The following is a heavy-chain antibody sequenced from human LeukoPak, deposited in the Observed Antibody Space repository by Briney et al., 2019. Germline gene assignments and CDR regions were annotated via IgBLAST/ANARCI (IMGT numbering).Heavy chain of an antibody. CDR2: INHSGST. Sequence: PSETLSLTCAVYGGSFSGYYWSWIRQPPGKGLEWIGEINHSGSTNYNPSLKSRVTISVDTSKNQFSLKLSSVTAADTAVYYCASGYSYGPVGYWGQGTLVTVSS. CDR1: GGSFSGYY. V-gene: IGHV4-34*01. D-gene: IGHD5-18*01. J-gene: IGHJ4*02. CDR3: ASGYSYGPVGY.